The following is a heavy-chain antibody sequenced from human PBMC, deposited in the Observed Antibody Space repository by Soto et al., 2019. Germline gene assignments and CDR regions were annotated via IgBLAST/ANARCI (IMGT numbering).Heavy chain of an antibody. CDR1: GFTFSSYS. CDR3: ARDPETRDGYLEAGYYFDY. J-gene: IGHJ4*02. V-gene: IGHV3-48*02. D-gene: IGHD5-12*01. CDR2: ISSSSSSTI. Sequence: GGSLRLSCAASGFTFSSYSMNWVRQAPGKGLEWVSYISSSSSSTIYYADSVKGRFTISRDNAKNSLYLQMNSLRDEDTAVYYCARDPETRDGYLEAGYYFDYWGQGTLVTVSS.